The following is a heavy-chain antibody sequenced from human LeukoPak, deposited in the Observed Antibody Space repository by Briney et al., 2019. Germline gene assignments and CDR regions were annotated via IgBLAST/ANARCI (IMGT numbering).Heavy chain of an antibody. D-gene: IGHD6-13*01. J-gene: IGHJ4*02. Sequence: GGSLRLSCVVSGFTFSSYWMSWVRQAPGKGLEWVANIKHDGSEKYYVDSVKGRFTISRDNAKNSVYLQVSSLRAEDTAVYYCARAQAAAIDYWGQGTLVTVSS. CDR1: GFTFSSYW. CDR3: ARAQAAAIDY. CDR2: IKHDGSEK. V-gene: IGHV3-7*01.